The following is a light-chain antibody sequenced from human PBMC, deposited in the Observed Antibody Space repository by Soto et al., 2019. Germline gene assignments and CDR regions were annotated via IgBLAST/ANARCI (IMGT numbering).Light chain of an antibody. CDR2: GAS. CDR1: QSISSGY. CDR3: QQYGGSPLVT. J-gene: IGKJ4*01. Sequence: ETVLTQSPGTLSLSPGERATLSCRASQSISSGYLAWYQQRPGQAPRLLIYGASSRATGIPDRFSGSGSGTDFTLTISRLEPEYFAVYYCQQYGGSPLVTFGGGTKVEIK. V-gene: IGKV3-20*01.